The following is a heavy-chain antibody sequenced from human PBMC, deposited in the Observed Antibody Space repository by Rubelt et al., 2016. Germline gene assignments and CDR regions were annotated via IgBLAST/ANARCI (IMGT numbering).Heavy chain of an antibody. Sequence: QLQLQESGPGLVKPSETLSLTCTVSGGSISSSSYYWGWIRQPPGKGLEWIGSISYSGSTYYNPSLKSRVTISVDTSKNQFSLRLSSVTAADTAVYYCARDHEYSSSADYWGQGTLVTVSS. D-gene: IGHD6-6*01. CDR2: ISYSGST. V-gene: IGHV4-39*07. CDR3: ARDHEYSSSADY. J-gene: IGHJ4*02. CDR1: GGSISSSSYY.